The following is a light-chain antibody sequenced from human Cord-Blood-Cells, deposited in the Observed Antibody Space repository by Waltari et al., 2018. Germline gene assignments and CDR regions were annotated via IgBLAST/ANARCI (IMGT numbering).Light chain of an antibody. V-gene: IGLV2-11*01. CDR3: CSYAGSYTWV. CDR1: SSDVGGYNY. CDR2: DVS. J-gene: IGLJ3*02. Sequence: QSALTQPRSVSGSPGQSVTISCTGTSSDVGGYNYVSWYQQHPGKAPKLMIYDVSKRPAGVRDGFSGSKSGNTASLTISGLQAEDEADYYCCSYAGSYTWVFGGGTKLTVL.